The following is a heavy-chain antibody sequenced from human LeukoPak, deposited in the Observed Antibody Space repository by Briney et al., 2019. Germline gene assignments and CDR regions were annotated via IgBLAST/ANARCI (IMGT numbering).Heavy chain of an antibody. CDR2: LSSSSSTI. J-gene: IGHJ4*02. V-gene: IGHV3-48*01. CDR3: ARRGILTGFGY. D-gene: IGHD1-14*01. Sequence: GGSLRLSCAASGFTFSSYSMNWVRQAPGKGLEWVSYLSSSSSTIYYADSVKGRFTISRDNAKNSLYLQMNSLRAEDTAVYYCARRGILTGFGYWGQGTLVTVSS. CDR1: GFTFSSYS.